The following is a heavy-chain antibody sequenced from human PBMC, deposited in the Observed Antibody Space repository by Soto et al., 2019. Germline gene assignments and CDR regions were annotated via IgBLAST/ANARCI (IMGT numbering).Heavy chain of an antibody. CDR1: GGTFSSYA. Sequence: GASVKVSCKASGGTFSSYAISWVRQAPGQGLEWMGGIIPTFGTANYAQKFQGRVTITADKSTSTAYMELSSLRSEDTAVYYCATGGTTNYFDYWGQGTLVTVSS. J-gene: IGHJ4*02. CDR3: ATGGTTNYFDY. CDR2: IIPTFGTA. V-gene: IGHV1-69*06. D-gene: IGHD1-1*01.